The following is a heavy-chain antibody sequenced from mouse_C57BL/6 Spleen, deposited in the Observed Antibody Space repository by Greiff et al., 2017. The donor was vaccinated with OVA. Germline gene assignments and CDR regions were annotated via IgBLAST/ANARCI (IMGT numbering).Heavy chain of an antibody. CDR1: GYTFTDYN. Sequence: VQLQQSGPELVKPGASVKIPCKASGYTFTDYNMDWVKQSHGKSLEWIGDINPNNGGTIYNQKFKGKATLTVDKSSSTAYMELPSLTSEDTAVYYCARDLLWGFAYWGQGTLVTVSA. D-gene: IGHD2-1*01. CDR2: INPNNGGT. V-gene: IGHV1-18*01. J-gene: IGHJ3*01. CDR3: ARDLLWGFAY.